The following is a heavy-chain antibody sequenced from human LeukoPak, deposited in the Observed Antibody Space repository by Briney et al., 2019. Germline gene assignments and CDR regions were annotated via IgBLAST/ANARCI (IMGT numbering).Heavy chain of an antibody. CDR3: AIDKEGYWGGFDY. J-gene: IGHJ4*02. CDR1: GFTFSSYA. D-gene: IGHD7-27*01. Sequence: TGGSLRLSCAASGFTFSSYAMHWVRQAPGKGLEWVAVISYDGSNKYYADSVKGRFTISRDNSKNTLYLQMNSLRAEDTAVYYCAIDKEGYWGGFDYWGQGTLVTVSS. V-gene: IGHV3-30*01. CDR2: ISYDGSNK.